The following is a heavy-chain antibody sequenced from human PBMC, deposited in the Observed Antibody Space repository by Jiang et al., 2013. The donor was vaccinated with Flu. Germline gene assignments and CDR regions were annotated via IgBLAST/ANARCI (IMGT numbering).Heavy chain of an antibody. Sequence: GLEWMGIIYPGDSDTRYSPSFQGQVTISADKSISTAYLQWSSLKASDTAMYYCARVGSYYGSGSYGAFDIWGQGTMVTVSS. J-gene: IGHJ3*02. CDR3: ARVGSYYGSGSYGAFDI. V-gene: IGHV5-51*01. CDR2: IYPGDSDT. D-gene: IGHD3-10*01.